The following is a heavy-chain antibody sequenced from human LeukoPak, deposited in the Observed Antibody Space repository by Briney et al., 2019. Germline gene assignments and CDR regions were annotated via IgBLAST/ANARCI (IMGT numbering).Heavy chain of an antibody. CDR2: INPNSGGT. CDR3: ARETGYSGYDTDY. J-gene: IGHJ4*02. Sequence: ASVKVSCKAYGYTFSGYYMHWVRQAPGQGLEWMGWINPNSGGTNYAQKFQGRVTMTRDTSISTAYMELSRLRSDDTAVYYCARETGYSGYDTDYWGQGTLVTVSS. V-gene: IGHV1-2*02. CDR1: GYTFSGYY. D-gene: IGHD5-12*01.